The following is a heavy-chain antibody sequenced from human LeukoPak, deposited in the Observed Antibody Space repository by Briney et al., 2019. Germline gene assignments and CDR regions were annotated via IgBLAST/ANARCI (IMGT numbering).Heavy chain of an antibody. D-gene: IGHD2-15*01. Sequence: GGSLRLSCAASGFTFSSYAMHWVRQAPGKGLEWVAVISYDGSNKYYADSVKGRFTISRDNSQEIVYLQLDSLRVEDTALYYCGKTTVGYSSGRYPGWPVDYWGQGALVTVSS. V-gene: IGHV3-30*04. J-gene: IGHJ4*02. CDR3: GKTTVGYSSGRYPGWPVDY. CDR2: ISYDGSNK. CDR1: GFTFSSYA.